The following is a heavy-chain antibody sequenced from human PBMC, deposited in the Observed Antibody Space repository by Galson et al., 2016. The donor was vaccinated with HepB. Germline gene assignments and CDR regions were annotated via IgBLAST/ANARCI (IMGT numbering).Heavy chain of an antibody. V-gene: IGHV3-30-3*01. J-gene: IGHJ3*02. Sequence: SLRLSCAASGFIFSQYVIHWVRQAPGKGLEWVAVTELDGSVKFYAAAVKGRFTIPRDNSKNTLYLQMNSLRAEDTAVYYCARKHETSGYADDFDMLGQGTMVTVSS. CDR3: ARKHETSGYADDFDM. CDR1: GFIFSQYV. CDR2: TELDGSVK. D-gene: IGHD3-22*01.